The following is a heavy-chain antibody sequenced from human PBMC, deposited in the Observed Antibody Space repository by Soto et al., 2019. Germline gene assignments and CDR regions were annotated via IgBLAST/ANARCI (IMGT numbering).Heavy chain of an antibody. V-gene: IGHV3-43*01. Sequence: GGSLRLSCAASGFTFSSYSMNWVRQAPGKGLEWVSLISWDGGSTYYADSVKGRFTVSRDNSKNSLYLQMNSLRTEDTALYYCAKGMSIAAGFNYYYYGMDVWGQGTTVTVSS. CDR3: AKGMSIAAGFNYYYYGMDV. CDR1: GFTFSSYS. CDR2: ISWDGGST. D-gene: IGHD6-6*01. J-gene: IGHJ6*02.